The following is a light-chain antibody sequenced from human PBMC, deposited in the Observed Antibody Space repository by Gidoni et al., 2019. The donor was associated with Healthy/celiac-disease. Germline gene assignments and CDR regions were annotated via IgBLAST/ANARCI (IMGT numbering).Light chain of an antibody. Sequence: DIQITSSPSSLSASVGDRVTMTCRASQSISSYLYWYQQKPGKAHKLLIYAASSLQSGVPSRFSGSGSGTDFTLTISSLQPEDFATYYCQQSYSTPLAFGGGTEVEIK. CDR3: QQSYSTPLA. J-gene: IGKJ4*01. CDR1: QSISSY. V-gene: IGKV1-39*01. CDR2: AAS.